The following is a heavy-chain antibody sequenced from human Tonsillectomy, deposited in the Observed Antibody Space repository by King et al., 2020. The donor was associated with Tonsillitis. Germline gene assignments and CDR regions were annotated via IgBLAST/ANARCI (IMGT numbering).Heavy chain of an antibody. CDR3: AITMVRGVMVYYYMDV. D-gene: IGHD3-10*01. V-gene: IGHV1-69*01. CDR1: GGTLSSYT. J-gene: IGHJ6*03. CDR2: IIPIFGTA. Sequence: QSQLVQSGAEVKKPGSSVKVSCKASGGTLSSYTINWVRQAPGQGLEWMGEIIPIFGTANYAQKFQGRVTITADESTNTAYMELSSLRSEDTAVYYCAITMVRGVMVYYYMDVWGKGTTVTVSS.